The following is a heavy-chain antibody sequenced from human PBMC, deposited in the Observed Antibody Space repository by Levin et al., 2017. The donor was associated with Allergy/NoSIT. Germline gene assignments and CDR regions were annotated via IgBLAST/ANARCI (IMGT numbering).Heavy chain of an antibody. V-gene: IGHV3-23*01. J-gene: IGHJ4*02. D-gene: IGHD3-10*01. Sequence: GGSLRLSCAASGFTFSSYAMSWVRQAPGKGLEWVSAISGSGGSTYYADSVKGRFTISRDNSKNTLYLQMNSLRAEDTAVYYCASPWFGELWIDDYWGQGTLVTVSS. CDR1: GFTFSSYA. CDR3: ASPWFGELWIDDY. CDR2: ISGSGGST.